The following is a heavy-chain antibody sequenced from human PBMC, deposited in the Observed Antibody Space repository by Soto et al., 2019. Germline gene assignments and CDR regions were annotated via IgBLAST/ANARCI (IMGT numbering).Heavy chain of an antibody. CDR3: ARHGVIQLWLTDNYYFDY. CDR2: IYYSGST. V-gene: IGHV4-39*01. CDR1: GGSISSSSYY. Sequence: SETLSLTCTVSGGSISSSSYYWGWIRQPPGRGLEWIGSIYYSGSTYYNPSLKSRVTISVDTSKNQFSLKLSSVTAADTAVYYCARHGVIQLWLTDNYYFDYWGQGTLVTVSS. D-gene: IGHD5-18*01. J-gene: IGHJ4*02.